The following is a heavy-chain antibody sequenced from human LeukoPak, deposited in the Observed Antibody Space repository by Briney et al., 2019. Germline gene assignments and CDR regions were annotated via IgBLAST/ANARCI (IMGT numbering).Heavy chain of an antibody. CDR3: AKDAVGYNYYYYYMDV. V-gene: IGHV3-30*04. CDR1: GFTFSRYA. D-gene: IGHD5-24*01. J-gene: IGHJ6*03. CDR2: ISYDGSNK. Sequence: GGSLRLSCAASGFTFSRYAIHWVRQAPGKGLEWVAVISYDGSNKYYADSVKGRFTISRDNSKNTLYLQMNSLRAEDTAVYYCAKDAVGYNYYYYYMDVWGKGTTVTVSS.